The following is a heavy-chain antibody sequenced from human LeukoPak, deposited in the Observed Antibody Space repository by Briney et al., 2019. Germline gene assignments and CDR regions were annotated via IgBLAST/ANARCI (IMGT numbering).Heavy chain of an antibody. D-gene: IGHD2-8*01. CDR2: IYHSGST. Sequence: SETLSLTCIVSGYSISSGCYWGWIRQPPGKGLGWIGSIYHSGSTHYNPSLKSRVTISVDTSKNQFSLKLSSVTAADTAVYYCVRMLYANTVDHHFEYWGQGTLVTVSS. J-gene: IGHJ4*02. V-gene: IGHV4-38-2*02. CDR1: GYSISSGCY. CDR3: VRMLYANTVDHHFEY.